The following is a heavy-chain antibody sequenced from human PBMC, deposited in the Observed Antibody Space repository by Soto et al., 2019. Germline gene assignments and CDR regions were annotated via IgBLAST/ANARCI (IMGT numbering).Heavy chain of an antibody. CDR3: ARDAARYYDFWSGTNEEDYYYAMDV. J-gene: IGHJ6*02. Sequence: SETLSLTCTVSGGSIGSGGYYWSWIRQHPGKGLEWIGYIYYSGITYYNPSLKSRVTISVDTSKNQFSLKLSSVTAADTAVYYCARDAARYYDFWSGTNEEDYYYAMDVWGQGTTVTVSS. D-gene: IGHD3-3*01. V-gene: IGHV4-31*03. CDR2: IYYSGIT. CDR1: GGSIGSGGYY.